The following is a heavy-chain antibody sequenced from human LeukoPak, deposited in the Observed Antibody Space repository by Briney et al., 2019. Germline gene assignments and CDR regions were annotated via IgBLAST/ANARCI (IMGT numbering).Heavy chain of an antibody. D-gene: IGHD6-6*01. CDR2: ISAYNGNT. CDR1: GYTFTSYG. CDR3: ARAAKQLVRGISYSGAFDI. J-gene: IGHJ3*02. Sequence: ASVKVSCKASGYTFTSYGISWVRQAPGQGLEWMGWISAYNGNTNYAQKLQGRVTMTRDMSTSTVYMELSSLRSEDTAVYYCARAAKQLVRGISYSGAFDIWGQGTMVTVSS. V-gene: IGHV1-18*01.